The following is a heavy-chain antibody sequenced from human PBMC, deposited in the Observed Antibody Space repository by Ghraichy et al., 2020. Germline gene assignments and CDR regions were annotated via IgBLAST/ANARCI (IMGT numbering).Heavy chain of an antibody. CDR2: INPNSGGT. CDR1: GYTFTGYY. Sequence: APVKVSCKASGYTFTGYYMHWVRQAPGQGLEWMGWINPNSGGTNYAQKFQGWVTMTRDTSISTAYMELSRLRSDDTAVYYCARDRYWDTAMGNFDYWGQGTLVTVSS. J-gene: IGHJ4*02. D-gene: IGHD5-18*01. V-gene: IGHV1-2*04. CDR3: ARDRYWDTAMGNFDY.